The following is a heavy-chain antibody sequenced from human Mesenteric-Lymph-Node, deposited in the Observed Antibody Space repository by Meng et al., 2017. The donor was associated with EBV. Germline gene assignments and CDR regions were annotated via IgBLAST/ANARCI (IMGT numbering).Heavy chain of an antibody. CDR3: ARGRSYVSGVIDP. V-gene: IGHV4-34*01. CDR1: GGSFSGYY. J-gene: IGHJ5*02. D-gene: IGHD3-16*01. Sequence: HVQLRPWCAGLLKPSETLSLTCAVYGGSFSGYYWSWIRQPPGKGLEWIGEINHSGSTNYNPSLKRRVTISVDTSKNQFSLKLSSVTAADTAVYYCARGRSYVSGVIDPWGQGTLVTVSS. CDR2: INHSGST.